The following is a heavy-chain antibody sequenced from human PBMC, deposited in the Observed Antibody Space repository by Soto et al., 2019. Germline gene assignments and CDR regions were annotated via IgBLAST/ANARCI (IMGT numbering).Heavy chain of an antibody. J-gene: IGHJ4*02. Sequence: QVQLVQSGAEAKKPGSSVKVSCKASGGTFSTYTISWVRQAPGQGLEWVGGIIASFGTADYAQNFQGRVTISADESTSTGYWERNSLRAEDTAVYYCAGERGAVWGQGTLVTVSS. D-gene: IGHD3-10*01. CDR3: AGERGAV. CDR1: GGTFSTYT. CDR2: IIASFGTA. V-gene: IGHV1-69*01.